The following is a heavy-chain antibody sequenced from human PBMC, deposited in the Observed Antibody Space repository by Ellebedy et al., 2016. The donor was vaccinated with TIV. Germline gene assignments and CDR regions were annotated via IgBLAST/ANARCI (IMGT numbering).Heavy chain of an antibody. CDR1: GFTFSGYS. CDR3: VTVHRDITWDY. CDR2: ISGSTTYI. J-gene: IGHJ4*02. V-gene: IGHV3-21*04. Sequence: GESLKISCAASGFTFSGYSMSWVRQAPGKGLEWVSSISGSTTYINYADSVKGRFTISRDNAKSSLYLQINSLRAEDTAVYYCVTVHRDITWDYWGQGTLVTVSS. D-gene: IGHD2-15*01.